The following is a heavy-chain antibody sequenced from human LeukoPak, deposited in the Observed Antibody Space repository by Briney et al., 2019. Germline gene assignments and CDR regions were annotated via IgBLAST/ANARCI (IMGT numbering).Heavy chain of an antibody. V-gene: IGHV3-23*01. J-gene: IGHJ4*02. D-gene: IGHD3-22*01. CDR1: GFTFSSYA. CDR3: AKDWRNVFHYYDSSGYIGYFDY. Sequence: GGSLRLSCAASGFTFSSYAMRWVRQAPGKGLEWVSAISGSGGSTYYADSVKGRFTISRDNSKNTLYLQMNSLRAEDTAVYYCAKDWRNVFHYYDSSGYIGYFDYWGQGTLVTVSS. CDR2: ISGSGGST.